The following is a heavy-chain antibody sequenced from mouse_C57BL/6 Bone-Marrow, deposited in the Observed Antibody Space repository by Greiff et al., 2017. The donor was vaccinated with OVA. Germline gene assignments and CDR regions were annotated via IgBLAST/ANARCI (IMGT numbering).Heavy chain of an antibody. Sequence: EVQLVESGPGLVKPSQSLSLTCSVTGYSITSGYYWNWIRQFPGNKLEWMGYISYDGSNNYNPSLKNRISITRDTSKNQFFLKLNSVTTEDTATYYCARDRDIYAMDYWGQGTSVTVSS. V-gene: IGHV3-6*01. J-gene: IGHJ4*01. CDR1: GYSITSGYY. CDR2: ISYDGSN. CDR3: ARDRDIYAMDY. D-gene: IGHD3-3*01.